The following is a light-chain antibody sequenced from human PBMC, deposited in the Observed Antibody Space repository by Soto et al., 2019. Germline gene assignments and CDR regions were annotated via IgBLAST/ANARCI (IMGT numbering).Light chain of an antibody. CDR3: QKYVSAPYT. CDR1: QGIYNY. CDR2: AAS. Sequence: DIQMTQSPSSLSASVGDRVTITCRASQGIYNYLAWYQQKPGKVPKLLIYAASTLQSGVPSRFSGSGSGTDFTLNISSLRPEDVATYYCQKYVSAPYTFGQGTKLEIK. J-gene: IGKJ2*01. V-gene: IGKV1-27*01.